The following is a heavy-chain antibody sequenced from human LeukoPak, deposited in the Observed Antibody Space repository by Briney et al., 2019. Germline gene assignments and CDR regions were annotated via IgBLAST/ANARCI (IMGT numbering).Heavy chain of an antibody. V-gene: IGHV4-59*01. CDR3: AGVLLRSWCDP. D-gene: IGHD4-17*01. CDR2: IYYSGST. Sequence: SETLSLTCTVSGGSISSYYWSWIRQPPGKGLEWIGYIYYSGSTNYNPSLKSRVTISVDTSKNQLSLKLSSVTAAATAVYYCAGVLLRSWCDPWGQGTLVTVSS. CDR1: GGSISSYY. J-gene: IGHJ5*02.